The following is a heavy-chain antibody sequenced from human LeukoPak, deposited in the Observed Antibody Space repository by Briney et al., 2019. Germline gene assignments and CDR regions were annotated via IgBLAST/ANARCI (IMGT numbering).Heavy chain of an antibody. J-gene: IGHJ5*02. Sequence: ASVKVSCKASGYTFTSYGISWVRQAPGQGLEWMGGIIPIFGTANYAQKFQGRVTITTDESTNTAYMELSSLRSEDTAVYYCARGGGPTGYNWFDPWGQGTLVTVSS. CDR1: GYTFTSYG. CDR3: ARGGGPTGYNWFDP. V-gene: IGHV1-69*05. D-gene: IGHD4-11*01. CDR2: IIPIFGTA.